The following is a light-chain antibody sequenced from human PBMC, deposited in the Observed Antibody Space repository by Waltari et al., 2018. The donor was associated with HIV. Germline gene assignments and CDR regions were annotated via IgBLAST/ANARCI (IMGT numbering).Light chain of an antibody. Sequence: DIQMTQSPSSLSASVGDRVTITCRSSQTITDKVNWYQQKSGEAPKVLIYDASTLETDVPSRFSGSGSGTDFTLTISSLQPDDFATYLCQQSFMSPLTFGPGTKVDI. J-gene: IGKJ3*01. V-gene: IGKV1-39*01. CDR1: QTITDK. CDR2: DAS. CDR3: QQSFMSPLT.